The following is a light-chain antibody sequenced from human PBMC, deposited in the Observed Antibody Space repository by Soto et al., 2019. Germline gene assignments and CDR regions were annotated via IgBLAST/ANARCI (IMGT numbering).Light chain of an antibody. CDR1: QTISTY. V-gene: IGKV1-39*01. J-gene: IGKJ2*01. CDR3: QQSHGIPYT. Sequence: DIQMTQSPSSLSASGGDRVTITCRASQTISTYLNWYQQKPGKAPKLLNYAPSTLQSGVPSRFSGRGSGTDFSLTINSLQPEDFATSYCQQSHGIPYTFGHGTKLEIK. CDR2: APS.